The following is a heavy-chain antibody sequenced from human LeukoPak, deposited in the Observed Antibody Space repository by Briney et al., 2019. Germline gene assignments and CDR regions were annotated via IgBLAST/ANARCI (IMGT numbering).Heavy chain of an antibody. V-gene: IGHV1-2*02. CDR3: AREIVHSGGDC. CDR1: GYTFADYS. Sequence: ASVKVSCKASGYTFADYSIHWVRQAPGQGLEWMGWITPKNGDTSYTQKFQGRVTMTRDTSISTAHMELSRLTSDDTAVYYCAREIVHSGGDCWGQGTLVIVSS. D-gene: IGHD1-26*01. CDR2: ITPKNGDT. J-gene: IGHJ4*02.